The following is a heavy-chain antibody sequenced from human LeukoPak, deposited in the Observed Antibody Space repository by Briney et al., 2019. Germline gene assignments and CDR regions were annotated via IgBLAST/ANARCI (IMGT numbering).Heavy chain of an antibody. J-gene: IGHJ4*02. CDR3: TRPSYDSSVGGVVY. V-gene: IGHV3-73*01. CDR2: IRSKANSYAT. Sequence: GGSLRLSCATSGFTFSGSAIHWVRQASGKGLEWVGRIRSKANSYATTDVASVRGRFSISRDDSKNTAYLQTNSLKAEDTAVYYCTRPSYDSSVGGVVYWGQGTLVTVSS. CDR1: GFTFSGSA. D-gene: IGHD3-22*01.